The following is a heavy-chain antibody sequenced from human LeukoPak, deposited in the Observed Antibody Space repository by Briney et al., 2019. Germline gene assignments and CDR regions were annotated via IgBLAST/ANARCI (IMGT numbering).Heavy chain of an antibody. J-gene: IGHJ6*02. D-gene: IGHD1-26*01. Sequence: GGSLRLSCAASGFTFNDAWMSWVRQAPGKGLEWVGRIKDKSDYWTTDYGAPVKGRFTISRDESTNTVYLHMNSLKIEDTALYYCKWEHQTHYGLDSWGQGATVTVSS. CDR3: KWEHQTHYGLDS. CDR1: GFTFNDAW. V-gene: IGHV3-15*01. CDR2: IKDKSDYWTT.